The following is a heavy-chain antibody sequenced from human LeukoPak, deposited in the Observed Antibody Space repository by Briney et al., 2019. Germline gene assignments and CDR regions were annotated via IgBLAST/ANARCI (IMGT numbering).Heavy chain of an antibody. J-gene: IGHJ4*02. CDR3: AKDLDTVVRGVFDY. CDR1: GFTFSNFA. D-gene: IGHD3-10*01. CDR2: IGGGGRRT. Sequence: GSLRLSCAASGFTFSNFAMSWVRQAPGKGLEWVSAIGGGGRRTYYADSVEGRFTISRDNSKNTLYLQMNSLRAEDTAVYYRAKDLDTVVRGVFDYWGQGILVTVSS. V-gene: IGHV3-23*01.